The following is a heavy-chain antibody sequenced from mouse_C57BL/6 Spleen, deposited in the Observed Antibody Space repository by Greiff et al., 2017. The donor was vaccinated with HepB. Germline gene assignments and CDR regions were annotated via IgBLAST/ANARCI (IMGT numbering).Heavy chain of an antibody. CDR2: ISSGGDYI. D-gene: IGHD3-2*02. CDR1: GFTFSSYA. J-gene: IGHJ2*01. V-gene: IGHV5-9-1*02. Sequence: EVKLMESGEGLVKPGGSLKLSCAASGFTFSSYAMSWVRQTPEKRLEWVAYISSGGDYIYYADTVKGRFTISRDNARNTLYLQMSSLKSEDTAMYYCTRAQATSYFDYWGQGTTLTVSS. CDR3: TRAQATSYFDY.